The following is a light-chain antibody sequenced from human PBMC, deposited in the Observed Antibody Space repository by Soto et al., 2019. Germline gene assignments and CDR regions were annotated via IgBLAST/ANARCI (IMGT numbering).Light chain of an antibody. Sequence: NFMLTQPHSVSESPGKTVTISCTGSGGSIATNYVQWHQQRPGSAPTTVIYEDDKRPSGVPDRFSGSIDRSSNSASLIISGLKTEDEADYYCQSSDSTNVVFGRGTKLTVL. J-gene: IGLJ2*01. CDR1: GGSIATNY. CDR2: EDD. V-gene: IGLV6-57*02. CDR3: QSSDSTNVV.